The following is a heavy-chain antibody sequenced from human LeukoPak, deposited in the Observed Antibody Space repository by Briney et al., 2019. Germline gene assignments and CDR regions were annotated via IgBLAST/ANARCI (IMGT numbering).Heavy chain of an antibody. V-gene: IGHV1-2*02. CDR2: INPNSGGT. J-gene: IGHJ4*02. D-gene: IGHD3-9*01. CDR3: AKVLRYYDILSKPFDY. Sequence: ASVKVSCKASGYTFSGYYIHWVRQAPGHGLEWMGWINPNSGGTNYAQKFQGRVTLTRDTSINTAYMELSRLRSDDTAVYYCAKVLRYYDILSKPFDYWGQGTLVTVSS. CDR1: GYTFSGYY.